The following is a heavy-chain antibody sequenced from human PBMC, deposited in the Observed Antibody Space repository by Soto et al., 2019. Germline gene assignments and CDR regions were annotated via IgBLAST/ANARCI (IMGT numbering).Heavy chain of an antibody. D-gene: IGHD3-3*01. J-gene: IGHJ5*02. CDR1: TGSIGNNF. V-gene: IGHV4-59*01. CDR2: IYYSGNT. Sequence: SETLSLTCTVSTGSIGNNFWSWIRRPPGKGLEWIGYIYYSGNTNYNPSLKSRVTISVDTSKNQFSLTLSSVTAADTAVYYCARGHYDLSSGSRYDWFDPWGHGTLVTVSS. CDR3: ARGHYDLSSGSRYDWFDP.